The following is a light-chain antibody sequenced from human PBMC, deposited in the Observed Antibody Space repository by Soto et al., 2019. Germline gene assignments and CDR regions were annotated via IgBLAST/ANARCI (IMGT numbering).Light chain of an antibody. Sequence: DIQMTQSPSTLSASVGDRVTITCRASQSITNRLAWYQLKPGKAPKVLIYDASNLEYGVPSRFSGSGFGTEFILTISSLQPDDFATYCCQHYGGMWTCGQGTKVDIK. J-gene: IGKJ1*01. CDR3: QHYGGMWT. CDR2: DAS. CDR1: QSITNR. V-gene: IGKV1-5*01.